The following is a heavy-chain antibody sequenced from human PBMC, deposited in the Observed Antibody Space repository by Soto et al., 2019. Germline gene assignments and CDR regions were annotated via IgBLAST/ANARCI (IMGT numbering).Heavy chain of an antibody. J-gene: IGHJ4*02. CDR3: GRMDY. CDR1: GFTFSTYR. CDR2: IDSDGTNP. V-gene: IGHV3-74*01. Sequence: GGSLRLSCAASGFTFSTYRMYWVRQVPGKGLVWVSFIDSDGTNPNYADSVKGRFTVSRDNAKNTLYLQMNSLRDEDTAIYYCGRMDYWGQGTLVTVSS.